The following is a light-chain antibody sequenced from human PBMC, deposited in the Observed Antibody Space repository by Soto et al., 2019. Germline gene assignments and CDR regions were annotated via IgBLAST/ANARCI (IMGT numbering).Light chain of an antibody. Sequence: DIQLTQSPSFLSASVGDRVTITCRASQGISSYLAWYQQKPGKAPKLLIYAASTLQSGVPSRFSGSGSGTEFTLTISSLQPEDFATYYCQQLIPFGPGTKVDIK. CDR1: QGISSY. J-gene: IGKJ3*01. CDR2: AAS. CDR3: QQLIP. V-gene: IGKV1-9*01.